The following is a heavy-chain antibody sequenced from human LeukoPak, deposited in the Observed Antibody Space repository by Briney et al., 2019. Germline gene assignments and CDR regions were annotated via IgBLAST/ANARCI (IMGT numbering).Heavy chain of an antibody. CDR1: GYSFTSYL. V-gene: IGHV5-51*01. J-gene: IGHJ4*01. D-gene: IGHD3-10*01. Sequence: PGESLKISCKGSGYSFTSYLIGWVRQMPGKGLEGMGIIYPGDSETRYSPSFQVQVTISSDKCISTAYLQWRSLTASHTAMYYCARHARAYYPFHYWGHGTLVTVSS. CDR3: ARHARAYYPFHY. CDR2: IYPGDSET.